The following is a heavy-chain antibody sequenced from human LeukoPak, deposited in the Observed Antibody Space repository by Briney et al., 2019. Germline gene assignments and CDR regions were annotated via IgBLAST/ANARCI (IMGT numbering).Heavy chain of an antibody. Sequence: GASVKPSCRPSGYTFTDYYIHWLRQAPGQGLEWVGWIDPDNGGTNDAQKFQGRVTMTRDTSIRPVYMDLSRLRSDDTAVFYCTREARVGNWFDPWGQGTQVTVSS. CDR3: TREARVGNWFDP. CDR2: IDPDNGGT. J-gene: IGHJ5*02. V-gene: IGHV1-2*02. D-gene: IGHD2-2*01. CDR1: GYTFTDYY.